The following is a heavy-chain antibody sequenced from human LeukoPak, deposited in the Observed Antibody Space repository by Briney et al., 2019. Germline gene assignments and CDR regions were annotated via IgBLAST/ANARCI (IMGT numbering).Heavy chain of an antibody. CDR1: GFTFNNYN. CDR2: ITSSGTYI. D-gene: IGHD1-26*01. V-gene: IGHV3-21*01. J-gene: IGHJ6*03. Sequence: GGSLRLSCATSGFTFNNYNMNWVRQAPGRALEWVSSITSSGTYIFYADSVKGRFTISRDNAKNSLYLQVNSLGPEDTAVYYCARDPYSGNYGNYYYYYMDVWGKGTTVTISS. CDR3: ARDPYSGNYGNYYYYYMDV.